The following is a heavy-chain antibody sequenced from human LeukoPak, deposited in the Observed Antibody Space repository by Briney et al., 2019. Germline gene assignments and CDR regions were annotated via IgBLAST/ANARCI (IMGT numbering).Heavy chain of an antibody. V-gene: IGHV3-74*01. CDR3: ARDGLGEDAFDI. J-gene: IGHJ3*02. CDR1: GFTFRTYW. Sequence: PGGSLRLSCAASGFTFRTYWMNWVRQAPGKGLVWVSRIESDGSSTSYADSVKGRFTISRDNAKNTLYLQMNSLRAEDTAVYYCARDGLGEDAFDIWGQGTMVTVSS. D-gene: IGHD3-16*01. CDR2: IESDGSST.